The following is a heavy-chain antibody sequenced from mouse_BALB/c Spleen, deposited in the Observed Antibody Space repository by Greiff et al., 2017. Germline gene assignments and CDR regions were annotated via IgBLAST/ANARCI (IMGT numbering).Heavy chain of an antibody. CDR1: GYSFTGYY. CDR2: ISCYNGAT. CDR3: ARRRDWDGGYFDD. J-gene: IGHJ2*01. D-gene: IGHD4-1*01. V-gene: IGHV1S34*01. Sequence: LVKTGASVKISCKASGYSFTGYYMHWVKQSHGKSLEWIGYISCYNGATSYNQKFKGKATFTVDTSSSTAYMQFNSLTSEDSAVYYCARRRDWDGGYFDDWGQGTTLTVSS.